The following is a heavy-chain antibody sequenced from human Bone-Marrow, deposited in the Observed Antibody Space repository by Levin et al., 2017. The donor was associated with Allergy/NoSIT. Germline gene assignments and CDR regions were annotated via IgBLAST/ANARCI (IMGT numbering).Heavy chain of an antibody. CDR3: ARDRATIFGVVIAGGDQGGV. V-gene: IGHV3-48*02. J-gene: IGHJ6*04. D-gene: IGHD3-3*01. CDR2: ISSSSSTI. Sequence: PGGSLRLSCAASGFTFSSYSMNWVRQAPGKGLEWVSYISSSSSTIYYADSVKGRFTISRDNAKNSLYLQMNSLRDEDTAVYYCARDRATIFGVVIAGGDQGGVWGKVTTVTVSS. CDR1: GFTFSSYS.